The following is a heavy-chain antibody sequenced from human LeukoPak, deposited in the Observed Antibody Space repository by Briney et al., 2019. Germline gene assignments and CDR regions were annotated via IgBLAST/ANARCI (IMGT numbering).Heavy chain of an antibody. D-gene: IGHD6-13*01. CDR2: INPNSGGT. V-gene: IGHV1-2*06. J-gene: IGHJ4*02. CDR1: GYTFTGYY. Sequence: ASVKVSCKASGYTFTGYYMHWVRQAPGQGLEWMGRINPNSGGTNYAQKFQGRVTMTTDTSTSTAYMELRSLRSDDTAVYYCARTGSSWHFWGQGTLVTVSS. CDR3: ARTGSSWHF.